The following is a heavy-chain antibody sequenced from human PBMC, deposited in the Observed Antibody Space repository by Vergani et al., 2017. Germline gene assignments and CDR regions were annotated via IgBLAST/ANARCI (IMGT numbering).Heavy chain of an antibody. J-gene: IGHJ4*02. CDR1: GGSISSGSYY. V-gene: IGHV4-61*02. CDR3: AGSSGCSYGYDY. D-gene: IGHD5-18*01. Sequence: QVQLQESGPGLVKPSQTLSLTCTVSGGSISSGSYYWSWIRQPAGKGLEWIGRIYTSGSTNYNPSLKRRVTISVDTSKNQFSLKLSSVTAADTAVYYCAGSSGCSYGYDYWGQGTLVTVSS. CDR2: IYTSGST.